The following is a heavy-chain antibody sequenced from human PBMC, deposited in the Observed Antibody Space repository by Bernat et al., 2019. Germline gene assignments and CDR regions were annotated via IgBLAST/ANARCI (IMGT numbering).Heavy chain of an antibody. J-gene: IGHJ4*02. CDR1: GVTFRNYG. CDR2: IWYDGSQK. Sequence: QVQLVESGGGVVQSGKSLRLSCAVSGVTFRNYGMHWVRQAPGKGLEWVAVIWYDGSQKYYADSVKDQFTISRDNSKNTLYLQMNSLRVEDTAMYHCATWRGSGNYYDYWGQGTLVTVSS. D-gene: IGHD3-10*01. V-gene: IGHV3-33*01. CDR3: ATWRGSGNYYDY.